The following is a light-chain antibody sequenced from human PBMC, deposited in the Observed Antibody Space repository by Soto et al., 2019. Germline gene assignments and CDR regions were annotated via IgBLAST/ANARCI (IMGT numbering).Light chain of an antibody. V-gene: IGLV2-8*01. Sequence: QSALTQPPSASGSPGQSVTISCTGTSSDVGGYEYVSWYQQHPGKAPKLMIYEVTKRASGVPDRFSGSKSGNTASLTVSGLHAEDEADYYCSSYAGSNTDVVFGGGTKLTVL. CDR2: EVT. J-gene: IGLJ2*01. CDR3: SSYAGSNTDVV. CDR1: SSDVGGYEY.